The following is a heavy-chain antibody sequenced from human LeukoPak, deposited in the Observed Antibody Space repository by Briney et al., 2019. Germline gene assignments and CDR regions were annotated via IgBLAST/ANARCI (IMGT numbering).Heavy chain of an antibody. CDR2: IYYSGST. J-gene: IGHJ4*02. CDR1: GGSISSSSYY. V-gene: IGHV4-39*01. Sequence: SETLSLTCTVSGGSISSSSYYWGWIRQPPGKGLEWIGSIYYSGSTYYNPSLKSRVTISVDTSKNQFSLKLSSVTAADTAVYYCARYSTPDSSGYWGQGTLVTVSS. CDR3: ARYSTPDSSGY. D-gene: IGHD3-22*01.